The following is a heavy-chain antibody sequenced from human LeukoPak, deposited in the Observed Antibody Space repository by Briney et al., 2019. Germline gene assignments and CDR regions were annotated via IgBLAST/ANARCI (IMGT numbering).Heavy chain of an antibody. CDR3: ARGLLYYYDSSGYYYPFDY. CDR1: GGSISSSSYY. D-gene: IGHD3-22*01. V-gene: IGHV4-39*07. Sequence: SETLSLTCTVSGGSISSSSYYWGWIRQPPGKGLEWIGSIYYSGSTYYNPSLKSRVTISVDTSKNQFSLKLSSVTAADTAVYYCARGLLYYYDSSGYYYPFDYWGQGTLVTVSS. CDR2: IYYSGST. J-gene: IGHJ4*02.